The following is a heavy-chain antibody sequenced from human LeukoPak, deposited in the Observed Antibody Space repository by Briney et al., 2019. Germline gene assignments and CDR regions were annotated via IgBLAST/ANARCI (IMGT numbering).Heavy chain of an antibody. CDR2: INQDGSEK. CDR3: ARFGYYGSGSYNYDY. V-gene: IGHV3-7*03. D-gene: IGHD3-10*01. CDR1: GFTFSSSW. Sequence: PGGSLRLSCAASGFTFSSSWMNWVRQSPGKGLEWVANINQDGSEKYYVDSVKGRFTVSRDNAKNSLYLQMNSLRAEDTAVYYCARFGYYGSGSYNYDYWGQGTLVTVSS. J-gene: IGHJ4*02.